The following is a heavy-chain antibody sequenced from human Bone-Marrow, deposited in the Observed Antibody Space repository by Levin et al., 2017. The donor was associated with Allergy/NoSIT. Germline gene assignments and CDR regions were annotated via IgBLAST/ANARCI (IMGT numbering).Heavy chain of an antibody. V-gene: IGHV3-74*03. CDR2: INSYGNKT. D-gene: IGHD5-18*01. Sequence: GESLKISCEVSGFSFNTNWMHWVRQAPGKGLVWVSRINSYGNKTTYADSVRGRFTISRDNAKSTLYLQMNSLRADDTAVYFCARLGYSYGSDNWGKGTLVTVSS. J-gene: IGHJ4*02. CDR1: GFSFNTNW. CDR3: ARLGYSYGSDN.